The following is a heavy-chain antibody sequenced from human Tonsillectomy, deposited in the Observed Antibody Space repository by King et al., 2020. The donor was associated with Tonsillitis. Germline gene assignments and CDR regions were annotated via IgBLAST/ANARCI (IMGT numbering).Heavy chain of an antibody. CDR2: IYHSGST. D-gene: IGHD3-22*01. CDR3: ARNYDSSGYSDVFDI. J-gene: IGHJ3*02. CDR1: GGSLSSSNW. V-gene: IGHV4-4*02. Sequence: QLQESGPGLVKPSGTLSLTCAVSGGSLSSSNWWGWVRPPPGKGLGWIGEIYHSGSTNYNPSLKSRVTISVDKSKNQVSLQLSSVTAADTAVYYCARNYDSSGYSDVFDIWGQGTMVTVSS.